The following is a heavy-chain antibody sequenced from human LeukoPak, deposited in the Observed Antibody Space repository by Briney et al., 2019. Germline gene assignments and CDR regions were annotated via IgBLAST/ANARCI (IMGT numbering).Heavy chain of an antibody. CDR2: IYYSGST. CDR1: GGSISSYN. Sequence: SETLSLTCTVSGGSISSYNWSWIRQPPGRGLEWIGYIYYSGSTNYNPSLTSRVTISVDTSKNQFSLKLSSVTAADTAVYYCARVPGSGSYYYYGMDVWGQGTTVTDSS. V-gene: IGHV4-59*01. CDR3: ARVPGSGSYYYYGMDV. J-gene: IGHJ6*02. D-gene: IGHD6-19*01.